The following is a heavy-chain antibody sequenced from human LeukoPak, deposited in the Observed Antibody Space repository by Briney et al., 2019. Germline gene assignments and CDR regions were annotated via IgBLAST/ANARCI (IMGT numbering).Heavy chain of an antibody. CDR1: GFTFSSYA. J-gene: IGHJ6*02. V-gene: IGHV3-23*01. CDR2: ISGSGGST. Sequence: GGSLRLSCAASGFTFSSYAMSWVRQAPGKGLEWVSAISGSGGSTYYADSVKGRFTISKDNSKNTRYLQMNSLRAEDTAVYYCAKESGAAWYDNYGMDVWGQGTTVTVSS. CDR3: AKESGAAWYDNYGMDV. D-gene: IGHD6-13*01.